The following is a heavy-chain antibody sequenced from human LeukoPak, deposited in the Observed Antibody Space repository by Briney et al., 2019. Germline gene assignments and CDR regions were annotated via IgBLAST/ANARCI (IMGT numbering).Heavy chain of an antibody. CDR3: ARGFRDGYNSVSYGY. J-gene: IGHJ4*02. D-gene: IGHD5-24*01. V-gene: IGHV4-34*01. CDR2: INHSGST. CDR1: GFTFSSYA. Sequence: GSLRLSCAASGFTFSSYAMSWIRQPPGKGLEWVGEINHSGSTNYNPSLKSRVTISVDTSKNQFSLKLSSVTAADTAVYYCARGFRDGYNSVSYGYWGQGTLVTVSS.